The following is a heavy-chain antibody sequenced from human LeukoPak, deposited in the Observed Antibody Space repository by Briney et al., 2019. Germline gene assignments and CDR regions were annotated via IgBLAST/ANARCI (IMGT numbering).Heavy chain of an antibody. CDR3: ARDSPYSSGWYY. CDR1: GFTFSSYA. V-gene: IGHV3-30-3*01. D-gene: IGHD6-19*01. Sequence: GGSLRLSCAASGFTFSSYAMHWVRQAPGKGLEWVAVISYDGSNKYYADSVKGRFTISRDNSKSTLYLQMNSLRAEDTAVYYCARDSPYSSGWYYWGQGTLVTVSS. J-gene: IGHJ4*02. CDR2: ISYDGSNK.